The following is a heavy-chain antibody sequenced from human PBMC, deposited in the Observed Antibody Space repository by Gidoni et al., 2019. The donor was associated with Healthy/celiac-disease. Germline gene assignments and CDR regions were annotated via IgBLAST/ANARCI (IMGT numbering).Heavy chain of an antibody. D-gene: IGHD1-26*01. V-gene: IGHV3-23*04. CDR1: GCTFSSYA. J-gene: IGHJ4*02. Sequence: EVQLVESGGGLVQPGGSLRLSWAASGCTFSSYAMSWVRQAPGKGVEWVSAISGSGGSTYYVDSVKGRFTISRDNSKNTLYLQMNSLRAEDTAVYYCAKDRFRSEVGATIAPLNDYWGQGTLVTVSS. CDR3: AKDRFRSEVGATIAPLNDY. CDR2: ISGSGGST.